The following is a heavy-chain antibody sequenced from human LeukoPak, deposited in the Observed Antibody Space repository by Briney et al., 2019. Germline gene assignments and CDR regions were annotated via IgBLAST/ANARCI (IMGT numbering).Heavy chain of an antibody. CDR1: GGTFSSYA. CDR2: IIPIFGTA. Sequence: GASVKVSCKASGGTFSSYAISWVRQAPGQGLEWMGGIIPIFGTANYAQKFQGRVTITTDESTSIAYMELSSLRSEDTAVYYCARDRYDFWSGYYTGYFDYWGQGTLVTVSS. V-gene: IGHV1-69*05. J-gene: IGHJ4*02. D-gene: IGHD3-3*01. CDR3: ARDRYDFWSGYYTGYFDY.